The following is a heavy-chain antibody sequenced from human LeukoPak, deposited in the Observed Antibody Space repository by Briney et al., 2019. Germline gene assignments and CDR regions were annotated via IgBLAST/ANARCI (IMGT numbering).Heavy chain of an antibody. J-gene: IGHJ5*02. CDR1: GFTISINY. V-gene: IGHV3-66*04. Sequence: GGSLRLSCAASGFTISINYISWVRQAPGKGLEWVSVLYSGGNPYYADSVKGRFTISRDISKNTLYLQMNSLRAEDTAVYYCARRSSSGWYNWFDPWGQGTLVTVSS. D-gene: IGHD6-19*01. CDR2: LYSGGNP. CDR3: ARRSSSGWYNWFDP.